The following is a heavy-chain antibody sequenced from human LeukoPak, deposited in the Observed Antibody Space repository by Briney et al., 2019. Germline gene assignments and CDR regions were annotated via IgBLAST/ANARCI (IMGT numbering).Heavy chain of an antibody. CDR2: ISYSGNT. D-gene: IGHD4-11*01. Sequence: SETLSLTCTVSGASIITTNYYWGWIRQPPGKGLEWIGSISYSGNTYYNPSLRSRLSISMDASKNQFSLKVRSVTAADTAVYYCARNLGQTWGTVTTDLWYFDHWGQGTLVPVSS. CDR1: GASIITTNYY. J-gene: IGHJ4*02. V-gene: IGHV4-39*01. CDR3: ARNLGQTWGTVTTDLWYFDH.